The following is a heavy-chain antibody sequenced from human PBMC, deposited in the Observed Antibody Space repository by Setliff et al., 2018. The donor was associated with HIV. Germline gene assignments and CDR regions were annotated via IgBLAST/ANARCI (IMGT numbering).Heavy chain of an antibody. D-gene: IGHD2-15*01. J-gene: IGHJ4*02. CDR3: ARHGGHSFDS. CDR1: GGSFGGDY. Sequence: PSETLSLTCGVYGGSFGGDYWSWIRQPPGKGLEWIGEIHHSGSTKYNPSLQSRVTILVDTSNKQLSLNLGSVTAADTAVYFCARHGGHSFDSWGQGTLVTVSS. CDR2: IHHSGST. V-gene: IGHV4-34*01.